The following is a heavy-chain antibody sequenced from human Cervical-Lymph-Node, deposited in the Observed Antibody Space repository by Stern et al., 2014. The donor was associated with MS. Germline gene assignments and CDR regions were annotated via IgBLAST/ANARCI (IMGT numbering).Heavy chain of an antibody. D-gene: IGHD4-17*01. Sequence: QVQLQESGPGLVKPSETLSLTCTVFGGSVSSDSYYWSWIRQPPGKGLEWIGYIYFTGSTKYNPSLMSRVTISVDTAKNQFSLKMNSLTAADTAVYYCAREGAYGEYFGFWGQGTLVTVSS. V-gene: IGHV4-61*01. CDR2: IYFTGST. CDR1: GGSVSSDSYY. CDR3: AREGAYGEYFGF. J-gene: IGHJ4*02.